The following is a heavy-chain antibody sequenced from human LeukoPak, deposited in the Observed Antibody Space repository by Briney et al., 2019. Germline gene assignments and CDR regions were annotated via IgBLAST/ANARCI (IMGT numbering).Heavy chain of an antibody. Sequence: GGSLRLSCAASGFTFSSYAMHWVRQAPGKGLEWVAVISYDGSNKYYADSVKGRFTISRDNSKNTLYLQMNSLRAEDTAVYYCARSLSGTGYYGDYWGQGTLVTVSS. J-gene: IGHJ4*02. CDR3: ARSLSGTGYYGDY. V-gene: IGHV3-30-3*01. CDR1: GFTFSSYA. D-gene: IGHD3/OR15-3a*01. CDR2: ISYDGSNK.